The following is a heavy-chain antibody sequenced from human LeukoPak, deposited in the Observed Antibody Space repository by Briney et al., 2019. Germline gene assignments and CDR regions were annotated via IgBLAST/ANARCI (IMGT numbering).Heavy chain of an antibody. CDR2: ISYDGSNK. CDR1: GFTFSIYA. V-gene: IGHV3-30-3*01. CDR3: ARERAEGGSGYYHSSDY. J-gene: IGHJ4*02. Sequence: GGSLRLSCAASGFTFSIYAIHWVRQAPGKGLEWVAVISYDGSNKYYADSVKGRFTISRDNSKNTLYLQMNSLRAEDTAVYYCARERAEGGSGYYHSSDYWGQGTLVTVSS. D-gene: IGHD3-22*01.